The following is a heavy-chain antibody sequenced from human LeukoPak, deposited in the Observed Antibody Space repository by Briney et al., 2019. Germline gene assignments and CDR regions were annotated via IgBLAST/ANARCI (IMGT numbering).Heavy chain of an antibody. CDR1: GWSFSCYY. V-gene: IGHV4-34*01. CDR3: ARVGVIAAAGTGSDY. D-gene: IGHD6-13*01. CDR2: INHSGST. J-gene: IGHJ4*02. Sequence: SETLSITCAVYGWSFSCYYWNWIRQHPGKGLEWIGEINHSGSTNYNPSLKSRVTISVDTSKNQFSLKLSSVTDADTAVYYCARVGVIAAAGTGSDYWGQGTLVTVSS.